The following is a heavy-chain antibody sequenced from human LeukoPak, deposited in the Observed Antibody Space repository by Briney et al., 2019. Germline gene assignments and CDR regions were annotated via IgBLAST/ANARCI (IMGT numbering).Heavy chain of an antibody. CDR3: AREALWFGEGIQYYMDV. J-gene: IGHJ6*03. CDR2: INPNSGGT. Sequence: ASVNVSCTASGYTFTGYYMHWVRQAPGQGLEWMGWINPNSGGTNYAQKFQGRVTMTRDTSISTAYMELSRLRSDDTAVYYCAREALWFGEGIQYYMDVWGKGTTVTVSS. D-gene: IGHD3-10*01. CDR1: GYTFTGYY. V-gene: IGHV1-2*02.